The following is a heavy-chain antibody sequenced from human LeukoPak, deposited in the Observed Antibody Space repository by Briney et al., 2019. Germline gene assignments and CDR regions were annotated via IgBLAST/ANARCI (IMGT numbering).Heavy chain of an antibody. J-gene: IGHJ4*02. CDR2: VNLDGRST. CDR3: VRDVWGDRNGFFEY. Sequence: PGGSLRLSCAASGFTFGSYWMHWVRQVQGKGLMWVARVNLDGRSTSYAESVKGRFTISRDNAKLTVYLQMNSLRADDTAVYYCVRDVWGDRNGFFEYWGQGALVTVST. V-gene: IGHV3-74*01. CDR1: GFTFGSYW. D-gene: IGHD6-25*01.